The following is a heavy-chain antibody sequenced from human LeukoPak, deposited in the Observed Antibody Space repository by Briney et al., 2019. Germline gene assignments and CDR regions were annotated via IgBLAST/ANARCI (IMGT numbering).Heavy chain of an antibody. V-gene: IGHV7-4-1*02. D-gene: IGHD3-22*01. CDR2: INTNTGNP. CDR1: GYTFTSYA. Sequence: ASVNVSCTASGYTFTSYAMNWVRQAPGQGLDWMGWINTNTGNPTYAQGFTGRFVFSLDTSVSTAYLQISSLTAEDTAVYYCARPETSGYSSWFDAWGQGTLVTVSS. J-gene: IGHJ5*02. CDR3: ARPETSGYSSWFDA.